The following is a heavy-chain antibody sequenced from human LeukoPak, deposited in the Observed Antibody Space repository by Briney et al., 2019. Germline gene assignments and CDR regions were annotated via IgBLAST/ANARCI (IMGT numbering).Heavy chain of an antibody. J-gene: IGHJ4*02. CDR3: SRDRGGGDIYFDY. CDR2: ISSSSSYI. CDR1: GFTFSSYS. V-gene: IGHV3-21*01. Sequence: PGGSLRLSCAASGFTFSSYSMNWVRQAPGKGLEWVSSISSSSSYIYYADSVKGRFTISRDNAKNSLYLQTSSLAAEDTGIYYCSRDRGGGDIYFDYWGQGTLVTVSS. D-gene: IGHD2-21*02.